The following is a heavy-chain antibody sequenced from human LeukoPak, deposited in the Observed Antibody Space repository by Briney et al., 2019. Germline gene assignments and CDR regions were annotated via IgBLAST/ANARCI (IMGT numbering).Heavy chain of an antibody. J-gene: IGHJ4*02. CDR2: IYYSGST. Sequence: PSETLSLTCIVSGGSISSGGYYWSWIRQHPGKGLEWIGYIYYSGSTYYNPSLKSRVTISVDTSKNQFSLKLSSVTAADTAVYYCARRAYSYGDFDYWGQGTLVTVSS. CDR3: ARRAYSYGDFDY. D-gene: IGHD5-18*01. CDR1: GGSISSGGYY. V-gene: IGHV4-31*03.